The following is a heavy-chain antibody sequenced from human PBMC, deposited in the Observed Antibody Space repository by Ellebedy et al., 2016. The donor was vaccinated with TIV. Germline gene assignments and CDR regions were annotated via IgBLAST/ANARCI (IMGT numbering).Heavy chain of an antibody. J-gene: IGHJ4*02. D-gene: IGHD6-19*01. Sequence: AASVKVSCMASVYTFSSYYMHWVRQAPGQGLERMGIINPSGGSTTYAQNLQGRVTMTRDTSTSTVYMELSSLRSEDTAVYYCARARSSGWLHTPDYWGQGTLVTVSS. CDR1: VYTFSSYY. CDR2: INPSGGST. CDR3: ARARSSGWLHTPDY. V-gene: IGHV1-46*04.